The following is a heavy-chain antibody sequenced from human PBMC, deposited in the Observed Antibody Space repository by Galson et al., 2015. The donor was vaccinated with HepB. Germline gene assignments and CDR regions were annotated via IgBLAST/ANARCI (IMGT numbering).Heavy chain of an antibody. J-gene: IGHJ5*02. Sequence: SLRLSCAGSGFTFSDYWMHWVRQGPGKGLVWVSRIKTDGSTTSYADSVKGRFTISRDNAKNTLYLQMNSPRAEDTAMYYCARLKGGSWDWFDPWGQGTLVTISS. V-gene: IGHV3-74*01. CDR1: GFTFSDYW. CDR3: ARLKGGSWDWFDP. D-gene: IGHD1-26*01. CDR2: IKTDGSTT.